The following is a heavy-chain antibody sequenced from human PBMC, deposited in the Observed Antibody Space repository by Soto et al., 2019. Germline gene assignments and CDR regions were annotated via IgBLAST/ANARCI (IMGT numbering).Heavy chain of an antibody. CDR2: MYHSGST. Sequence: SETLSLTCAVSGGSISSGGYSWSWIRQPPGKGLEWIGYMYHSGSTYYNPSLKSRVTISIDRSKNQFSLKLSSVTAADTAVYYCARRYGDGFDIWGQGTMVT. D-gene: IGHD1-20*01. CDR1: GGSISSGGYS. CDR3: ARRYGDGFDI. J-gene: IGHJ3*02. V-gene: IGHV4-30-2*01.